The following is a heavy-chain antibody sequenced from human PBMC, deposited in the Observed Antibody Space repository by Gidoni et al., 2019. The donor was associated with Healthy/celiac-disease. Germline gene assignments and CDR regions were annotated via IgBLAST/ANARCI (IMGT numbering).Heavy chain of an antibody. Sequence: QVQLVQSGAEVKKPGSSVKVPCKASGGTFSSYAIRWVRQAPGQGLEWMGGIIPIFGTANYAQKFQGRVTITADESTSTAYMELSSLRSEDTAVYYCERGTNTYYYYGMDVWGQGTTVTVSS. CDR3: ERGTNTYYYYGMDV. CDR1: GGTFSSYA. V-gene: IGHV1-69*01. J-gene: IGHJ6*02. CDR2: IIPIFGTA.